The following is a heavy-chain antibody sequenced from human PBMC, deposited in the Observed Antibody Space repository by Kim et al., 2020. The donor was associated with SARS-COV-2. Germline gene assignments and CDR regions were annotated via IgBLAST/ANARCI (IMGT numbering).Heavy chain of an antibody. CDR3: ARIPSSTWYGLKGTYYYYYGMDV. V-gene: IGHV3-7*01. Sequence: GGSLRLSCAASGFTFSNYWMSWVRQAPGKGLEWVANIKQDGGEKDYVDSVKGRFTISRDNAKNSMYLQMNSLRVEDTAVYFCARIPSSTWYGLKGTYYYYYGMDVWGQGTTVTVSS. D-gene: IGHD6-13*01. J-gene: IGHJ6*02. CDR2: IKQDGGEK. CDR1: GFTFSNYW.